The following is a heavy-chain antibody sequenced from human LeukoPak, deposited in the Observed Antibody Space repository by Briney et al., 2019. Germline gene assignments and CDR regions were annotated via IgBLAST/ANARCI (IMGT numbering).Heavy chain of an antibody. V-gene: IGHV3-30*02. Sequence: GGSLRLSCAASGFTFSSYGMHWVRQAPGKGLEWVAFIRYDGSNKYYADSVKGRFTISRDNSKNTLYPQMNSLRAEDTAVYYCAKDGVTIFGVAYFDYWGQGTLVTVSS. CDR2: IRYDGSNK. J-gene: IGHJ4*02. CDR1: GFTFSSYG. D-gene: IGHD3-3*01. CDR3: AKDGVTIFGVAYFDY.